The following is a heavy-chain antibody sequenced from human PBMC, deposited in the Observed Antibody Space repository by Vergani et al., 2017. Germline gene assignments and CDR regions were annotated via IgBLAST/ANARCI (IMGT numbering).Heavy chain of an antibody. D-gene: IGHD5-18*01. J-gene: IGHJ4*02. V-gene: IGHV4-59*01. CDR3: ARSTAMVYYFDY. CDR1: GGPISSYY. Sequence: QVQLQESGPGLVKPSETLSLTCTVSGGPISSYYWSWIRQPPGKGLEWIGYIYYSGSTNYNPSHKSRVTISVDTSKNQFSLKLSSVTAADTAVYYCARSTAMVYYFDYWGQGTLVTVSS. CDR2: IYYSGST.